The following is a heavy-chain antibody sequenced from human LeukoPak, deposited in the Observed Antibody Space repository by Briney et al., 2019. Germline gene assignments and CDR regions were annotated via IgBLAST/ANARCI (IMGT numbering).Heavy chain of an antibody. CDR1: GGSIDNYY. CDR2: IFSSGNT. J-gene: IGHJ4*02. D-gene: IGHD3-10*01. CDR3: ARGNMLWFGELGGFYFDY. V-gene: IGHV4-4*07. Sequence: SETLSLTCTVSGGSIDNYYWSWIRQPAGKGLEWIGRIFSSGNTNYNPSLKSRVTMSVDTSKTQFSLKLSSVTAADTAVYYCARGNMLWFGELGGFYFDYWGQGTLVTVSS.